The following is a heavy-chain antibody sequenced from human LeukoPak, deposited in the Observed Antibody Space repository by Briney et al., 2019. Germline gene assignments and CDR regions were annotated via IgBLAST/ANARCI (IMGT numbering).Heavy chain of an antibody. Sequence: GGSLRLSCAASGFTFSSYGMSWVRQAPGKGLEWDSAISGIVANTDYADSVKGRSTISRDNSKNTLYLQMNSVRAEDTAVYYSAKLRSGGPAAGNYWGQGTLVTVSS. CDR2: ISGIVANT. CDR1: GFTFSSYG. V-gene: IGHV3-23*01. J-gene: IGHJ4*02. CDR3: AKLRSGGPAAGNY. D-gene: IGHD6-13*01.